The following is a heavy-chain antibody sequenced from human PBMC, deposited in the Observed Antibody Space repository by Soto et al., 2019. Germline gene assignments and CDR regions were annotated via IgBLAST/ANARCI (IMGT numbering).Heavy chain of an antibody. J-gene: IGHJ4*02. D-gene: IGHD6-13*01. CDR3: ARDPFPAAGHDY. CDR2: IIPIFGTA. V-gene: IGHV1-69*13. Sequence: SVKVSCKASGGTFSSYAISWVRQAPGQGLEWMGGIIPIFGTANYAQKFQGRVTITADESTSTAYMELSSLRSEDTAVYYCARDPFPAAGHDYWGQGTLVTVSS. CDR1: GGTFSSYA.